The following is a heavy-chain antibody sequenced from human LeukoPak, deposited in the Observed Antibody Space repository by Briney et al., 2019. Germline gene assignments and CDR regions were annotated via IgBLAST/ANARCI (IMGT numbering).Heavy chain of an antibody. V-gene: IGHV3-11*04. CDR3: VRAGTAARLGMGFDS. CDR2: ISGSGSAI. Sequence: GGSLRLSCAASGFTFSDYYMNWIRQAPGKGLEWVSYISGSGSAIYYADSVKARFTISRDNAKKSLYLQMNSLRVEDTAVYYCVRAGTAARLGMGFDSWGQGTLVTVSS. CDR1: GFTFSDYY. J-gene: IGHJ4*02. D-gene: IGHD6-6*01.